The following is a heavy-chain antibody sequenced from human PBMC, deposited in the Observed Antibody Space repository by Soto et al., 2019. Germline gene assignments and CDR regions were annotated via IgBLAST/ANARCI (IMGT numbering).Heavy chain of an antibody. CDR1: GFTFSSYG. J-gene: IGHJ4*02. CDR3: AKDHRPIRIAAAHDY. Sequence: QVQLVESGGGVVQPGRSLRLSCAASGFTFSSYGMHWVRQAPGKGLEWVAVISYDGSNKYYADSMKGRFTISRDNSKNTLYLQMNSLRAEDTAVYYCAKDHRPIRIAAAHDYWGQGTLVTVSS. CDR2: ISYDGSNK. D-gene: IGHD6-13*01. V-gene: IGHV3-30*18.